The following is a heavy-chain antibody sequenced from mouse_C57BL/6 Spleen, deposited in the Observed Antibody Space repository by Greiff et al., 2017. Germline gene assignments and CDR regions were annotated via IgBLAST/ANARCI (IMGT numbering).Heavy chain of an antibody. CDR1: GYAFSSSW. V-gene: IGHV1-82*01. J-gene: IGHJ1*03. CDR2: IYPGDGAT. CDR3: ARSNSKGWYFDV. Sequence: VQLQQSGPELVKPGASVKISCKASGYAFSSSWMNWVKQRPGKGLEWIGRIYPGDGATYYNGKFKGKATLTADKSSSTAYMQLSSLTSEDSAVYFCARSNSKGWYFDVWGTGTTVTVAS. D-gene: IGHD2-5*01.